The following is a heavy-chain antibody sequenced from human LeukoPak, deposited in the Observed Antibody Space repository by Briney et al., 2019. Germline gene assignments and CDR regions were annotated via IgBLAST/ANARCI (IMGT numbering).Heavy chain of an antibody. J-gene: IGHJ4*02. CDR3: ARDRQYYYDSSGYYSPFDY. CDR2: IIPIFGTA. Sequence: SVTVSCKASGGTFSSYAISWVRQAPGQGLEWMGGIIPIFGTANYAQKFQGRVTITADESTSTAYMELSSLRSEDTAVYYCARDRQYYYDSSGYYSPFDYWGQGTLVTVSS. D-gene: IGHD3-22*01. CDR1: GGTFSSYA. V-gene: IGHV1-69*13.